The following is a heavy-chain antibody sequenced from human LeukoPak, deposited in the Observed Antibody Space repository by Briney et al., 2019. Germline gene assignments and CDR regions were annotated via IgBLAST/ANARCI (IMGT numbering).Heavy chain of an antibody. CDR1: GYTFTNYG. Sequence: VASVKVSCKASGYTFTNYGVSWVRQAPGQGLEWMGWINAYNGDTHYAQNLQGRLTMTTDTSTSMAFMEPRSLRPDDTAVYFCARWGLVAPGTYYYYYRDVWGRGTTVTVSS. V-gene: IGHV1-18*01. CDR3: ARWGLVAPGTYYYYYRDV. CDR2: INAYNGDT. J-gene: IGHJ6*03. D-gene: IGHD2-2*01.